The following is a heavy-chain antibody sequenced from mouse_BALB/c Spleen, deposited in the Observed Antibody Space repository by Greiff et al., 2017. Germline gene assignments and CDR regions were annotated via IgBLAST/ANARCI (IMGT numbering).Heavy chain of an antibody. Sequence: LQQPGSELVRPGASVKLSCKASGYTFTSYWMHWVKQRHGQGLEWIGNIYPGSGSTNYDEKFKSKGTLTVDTSSSTAYMQLSSLTSEDSAVYYCARERRALDNWGQGTTLTVSS. V-gene: IGHV1S22*01. D-gene: IGHD2-12*01. CDR3: ARERRALDN. CDR1: GYTFTSYW. J-gene: IGHJ2*01. CDR2: IYPGSGST.